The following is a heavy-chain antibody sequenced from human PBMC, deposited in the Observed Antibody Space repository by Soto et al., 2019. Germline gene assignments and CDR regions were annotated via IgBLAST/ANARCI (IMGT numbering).Heavy chain of an antibody. CDR2: IYYSGST. Sequence: SETLSLTCTVSGGSISSSSYYWGWIRQPPGKGLEWIGSIYYSGSTYYNPSLKSRVTISVDTSKNQFSLKLSSVTAADTAVYYCARGLGGGSYYVSWGQGTLVTVSS. V-gene: IGHV4-39*01. J-gene: IGHJ5*02. CDR1: GGSISSSSYY. D-gene: IGHD1-26*01. CDR3: ARGLGGGSYYVS.